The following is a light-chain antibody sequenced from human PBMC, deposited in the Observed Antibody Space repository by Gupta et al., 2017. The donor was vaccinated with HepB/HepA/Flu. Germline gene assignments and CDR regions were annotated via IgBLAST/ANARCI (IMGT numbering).Light chain of an antibody. CDR3: AAWDDSLSGML. V-gene: IGLV1-47*01. J-gene: IGLJ2*01. CDR1: ISNIGNNY. CDR2: RNN. Sequence: QTLLTQPPSASGTPGQRVAISCSGSISNIGNNYVYWYQHLPGTTPKLLIYRNNQRASGVPDRFSVSKSVTSASLAISGLRSEDEADYYCAAWDDSLSGMLFGGGTKLTVL.